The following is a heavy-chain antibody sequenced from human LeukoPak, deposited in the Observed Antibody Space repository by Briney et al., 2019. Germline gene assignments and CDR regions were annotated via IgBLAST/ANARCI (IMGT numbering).Heavy chain of an antibody. J-gene: IGHJ5*02. CDR2: INAGNGNT. V-gene: IGHV1-3*03. Sequence: ASVKVSCKVSGYTFTSYGISWVRQAPGQRLEWMGWINAGNGNTKYSQEFQGRVTITRDTSASTAYMELSSLRSEDMAVYYCARAKGYSYGSNWFDPWGQGTLVTVSS. CDR1: GYTFTSYG. D-gene: IGHD5-18*01. CDR3: ARAKGYSYGSNWFDP.